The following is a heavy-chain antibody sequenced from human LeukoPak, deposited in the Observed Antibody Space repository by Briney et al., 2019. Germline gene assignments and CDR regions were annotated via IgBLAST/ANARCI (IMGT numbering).Heavy chain of an antibody. CDR1: GFTFSRNS. V-gene: IGHV3-21*01. D-gene: IGHD6-13*01. CDR3: ARDGIAAAGTFDY. J-gene: IGHJ4*02. Sequence: PGGSLRLSCAASGFTFSRNSMNWVRQAPGKGLELVSSISSSSTYIYYADSVKGRFTISRDNAKNSLYLQMNSLRAEDTAVYYCARDGIAAAGTFDYWGQGTLVTVSS. CDR2: ISSSSTYI.